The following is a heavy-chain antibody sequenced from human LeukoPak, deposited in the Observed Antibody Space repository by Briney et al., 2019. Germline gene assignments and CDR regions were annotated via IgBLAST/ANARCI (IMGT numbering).Heavy chain of an antibody. CDR2: ISAYNGHT. CDR1: GYTFTSYG. J-gene: IGHJ6*04. CDR3: AREPDRYCSSTSCYNGRMDV. Sequence: ASVKVSCKASGYTFTSYGISRVRQAPGRGLEWMGWISAYNGHTNYAQKLQGRVTMTTDTSTSTAYMELRSLRSDDTAVYYCAREPDRYCSSTSCYNGRMDVWGKGTTVTVSS. D-gene: IGHD2-2*02. V-gene: IGHV1-18*01.